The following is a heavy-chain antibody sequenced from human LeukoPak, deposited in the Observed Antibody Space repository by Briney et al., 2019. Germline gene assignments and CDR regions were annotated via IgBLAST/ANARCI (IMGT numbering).Heavy chain of an antibody. Sequence: GGSLRLSCAASGFTFTSYYMHWVRQAPGKGLVWVSRISGDGSNTIYADSVKGRFTISRDNSKNTLYLQMNSLRAEDTAVYYCAKPLMEWLLRGAFDIWGQGTMVTVSS. D-gene: IGHD3-3*01. J-gene: IGHJ3*02. CDR2: ISGDGSNT. CDR1: GFTFTSYY. V-gene: IGHV3-74*01. CDR3: AKPLMEWLLRGAFDI.